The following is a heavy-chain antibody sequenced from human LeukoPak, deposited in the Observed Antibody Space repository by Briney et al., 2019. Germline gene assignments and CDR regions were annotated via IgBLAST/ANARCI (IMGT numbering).Heavy chain of an antibody. CDR3: AKAGIAAAGPDDY. CDR1: GFTFSSYS. Sequence: GGSLRLSCAASGFTFSSYSMNWVRQAPGKGLEWVSSISSSSSYIYYADSVKGRFTISRDNAKNSLYLQMNSLRAEDTAVYYCAKAGIAAAGPDDYWGQGTLVTVSS. D-gene: IGHD6-13*01. J-gene: IGHJ4*02. CDR2: ISSSSSYI. V-gene: IGHV3-21*04.